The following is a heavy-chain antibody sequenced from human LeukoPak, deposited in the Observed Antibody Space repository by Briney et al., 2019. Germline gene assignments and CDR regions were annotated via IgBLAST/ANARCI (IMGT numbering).Heavy chain of an antibody. V-gene: IGHV3-21*01. CDR2: ISSSSSYI. Sequence: GRSLRLSCAASGFTFSSYSMNWVRQAPGKGLEWVSSISSSSSYIYYADSVKGRFTISRDNAKNSLYLQMNSLRAEDTAVYYCARGETTADFDYWGPGTLVTVSS. D-gene: IGHD4-17*01. CDR3: ARGETTADFDY. J-gene: IGHJ4*02. CDR1: GFTFSSYS.